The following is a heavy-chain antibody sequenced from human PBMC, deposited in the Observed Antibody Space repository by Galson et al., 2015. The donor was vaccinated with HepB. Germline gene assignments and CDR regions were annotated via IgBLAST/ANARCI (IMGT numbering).Heavy chain of an antibody. V-gene: IGHV3-23*01. CDR1: GFTFSTYA. CDR3: ARGRPTTLGEAFDI. Sequence: SLRLSCAASGFTFSTYALTWVRQAPGKGLEWVSAISASHGTTYYADSVKGRFTISRDNPKNSLYLEMNSLRDGDTAVYYCARGRPTTLGEAFDIWGQGTLVTVSS. CDR2: ISASHGTT. J-gene: IGHJ3*02. D-gene: IGHD3-16*01.